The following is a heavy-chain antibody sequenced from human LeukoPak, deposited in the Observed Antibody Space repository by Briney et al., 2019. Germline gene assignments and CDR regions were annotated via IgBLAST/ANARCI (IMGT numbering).Heavy chain of an antibody. CDR1: GYSFTSYW. CDR2: IYPGDSDT. Sequence: GESLKISCKGAGYSFTSYWIGWVRQMPGKGLEWRGIIYPGDSDTRYSPSFQGRVTISADKSISPASLRGSSLKASDTAMYYCARLDTAMTLDYYVTAVSGQPTTAT. J-gene: IGHJ6*02. D-gene: IGHD5-18*01. V-gene: IGHV5-51*01. CDR3: ARLDTAMTLDYYVTAV.